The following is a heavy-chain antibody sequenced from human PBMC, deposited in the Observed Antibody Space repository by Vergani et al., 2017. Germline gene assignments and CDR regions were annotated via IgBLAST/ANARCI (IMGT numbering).Heavy chain of an antibody. CDR3: TRSECSGTTCYGHYFDL. CDR2: VNPEGTNT. CDR1: GFTFSRHW. Sequence: EVQLVESGGGLVQPGGSLRLSCAASGFTFSRHWMHWVRQAPGKGLVWVSRVNPEGTNTPYADSVKGRFTISRDTSRNAVYLQMNILRVEDTGVYYCTRSECSGTTCYGHYFDLWGHGILVTVSS. J-gene: IGHJ4*01. D-gene: IGHD2-15*01. V-gene: IGHV3-74*01.